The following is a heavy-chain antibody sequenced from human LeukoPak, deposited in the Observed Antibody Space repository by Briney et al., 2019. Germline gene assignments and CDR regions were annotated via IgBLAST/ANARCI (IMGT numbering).Heavy chain of an antibody. CDR3: ARDWGAAAATGY. V-gene: IGHV3-48*01. CDR2: ISSSSTI. D-gene: IGHD6-13*01. J-gene: IGHJ4*02. Sequence: GGSLRLSCAASGFTFSSYSMNWVRQAPGKGLEWVSYISSSSTIYYADSVKGRFTISRDNAKNSLYLQMNSLRAEDTAVYYCARDWGAAAATGYWGQGTLVTVSS. CDR1: GFTFSSYS.